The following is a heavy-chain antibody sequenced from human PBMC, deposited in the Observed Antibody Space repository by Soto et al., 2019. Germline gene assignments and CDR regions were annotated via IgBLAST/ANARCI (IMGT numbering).Heavy chain of an antibody. CDR2: ISGNGEII. V-gene: IGHV3-11*01. D-gene: IGHD4-17*01. Sequence: GGSLRLSCAVSGFTFSDYYIHWIRRAPGKGLEWISYISGNGEIIQYAASARGRFTISRDNAENSVYLEMDSLRAEDTALYYCARDVDADFRTDFDYWGRGTLVTVSS. CDR1: GFTFSDYY. J-gene: IGHJ4*02. CDR3: ARDVDADFRTDFDY.